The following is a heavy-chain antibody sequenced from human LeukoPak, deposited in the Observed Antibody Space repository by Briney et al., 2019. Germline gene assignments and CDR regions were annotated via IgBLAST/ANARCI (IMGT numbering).Heavy chain of an antibody. CDR3: ARLRDVLAAYSTYYFDY. Sequence: SETLSLTCTVSGGSISSSSYYWGWIRQPPGKGLEWIGSIYYSGGTYYSPSLRSRVTISVDTSKNQFSLKLSSVTAADTAVYYCARLRDVLAAYSTYYFDYWGQGTLVTVFS. CDR2: IYYSGGT. CDR1: GGSISSSSYY. D-gene: IGHD3-9*01. V-gene: IGHV4-39*01. J-gene: IGHJ4*02.